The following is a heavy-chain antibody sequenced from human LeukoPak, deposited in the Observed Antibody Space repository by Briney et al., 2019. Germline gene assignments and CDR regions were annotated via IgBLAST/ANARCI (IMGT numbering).Heavy chain of an antibody. CDR1: GDSISSGDYY. CDR2: IYDSGST. V-gene: IGHV4-61*08. J-gene: IGHJ2*01. D-gene: IGHD5-18*01. Sequence: PSETLSLTCTVSGDSISSGDYYWSWIRQSPGKGLEWIGYIYDSGSTNYNPSLKSRVTISVDTSKNQFSLKLSSVTAADTAVYFCARQAGGAGYLFGWFFDIWGRGTLVTVSS. CDR3: ARQAGGAGYLFGWFFDI.